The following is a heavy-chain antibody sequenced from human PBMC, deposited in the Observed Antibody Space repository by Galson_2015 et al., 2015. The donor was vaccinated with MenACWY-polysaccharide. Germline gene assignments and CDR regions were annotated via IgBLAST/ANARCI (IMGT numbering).Heavy chain of an antibody. CDR1: GFSFSDYW. CDR3: ARVGATNLGGRDV. Sequence: LRLSCAASGFSFSDYWMHWVRQVPGKGLVWVSRIQSDGSSTSYADSVKGRFTVSRDNAKNTLYLQMNSLRAEDTAVYYCARVGATNLGGRDVWGQGNTVTVS. CDR2: IQSDGSST. J-gene: IGHJ6*02. V-gene: IGHV3-74*01. D-gene: IGHD3-16*01.